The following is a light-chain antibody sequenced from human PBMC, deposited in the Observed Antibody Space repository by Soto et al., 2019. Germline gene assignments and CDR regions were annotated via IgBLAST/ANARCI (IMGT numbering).Light chain of an antibody. CDR3: QQSYSAPPLT. V-gene: IGKV1-39*01. CDR2: GAS. J-gene: IGKJ4*01. Sequence: DIQMTQSPSSLSASVGDRVTITCRASQNIDIFLNWYHQKPGRAPNLLIYGASTLQNGVPSRFSGSGSWTDFSLAISSLQPEAFGPYYCQQSYSAPPLTSGAGTKVDIK. CDR1: QNIDIF.